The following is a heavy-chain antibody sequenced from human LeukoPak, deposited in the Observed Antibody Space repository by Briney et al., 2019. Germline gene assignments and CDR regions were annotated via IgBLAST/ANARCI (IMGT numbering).Heavy chain of an antibody. CDR3: ARYSYGYYYYYYYSMDV. CDR1: GGSFSGYY. Sequence: SETLSLTCAVYGGSFSGYYWSWIRQPPGKGLEWIGEINHSGSTNYNPSLKSRVTISVDTSKNQFSLKLSSVTAADTAVYYCARYSYGYYYYYYYSMDVWGQGTTVTVSS. J-gene: IGHJ6*02. CDR2: INHSGST. V-gene: IGHV4-34*01. D-gene: IGHD5-18*01.